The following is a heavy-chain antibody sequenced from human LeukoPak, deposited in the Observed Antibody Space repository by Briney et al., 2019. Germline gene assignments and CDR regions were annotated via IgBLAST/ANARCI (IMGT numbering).Heavy chain of an antibody. Sequence: SETLCLTCTVSGGSISSYYWSWIRQPPGKGLEWIGYIYYSGSTNYNPSLKSRVTVSVDTSKNQFSLKLSSVTAADTAVYYCARVTVAGHRIFDYWGQGTLVTVSS. J-gene: IGHJ4*02. D-gene: IGHD6-19*01. V-gene: IGHV4-59*01. CDR1: GGSISSYY. CDR2: IYYSGST. CDR3: ARVTVAGHRIFDY.